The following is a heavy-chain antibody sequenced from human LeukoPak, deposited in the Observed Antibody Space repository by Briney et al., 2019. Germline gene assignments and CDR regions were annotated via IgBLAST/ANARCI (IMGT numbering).Heavy chain of an antibody. J-gene: IGHJ4*02. CDR2: IYTSGST. V-gene: IGHV4-61*02. CDR1: GCSISSGSYY. Sequence: SQTLSLTCTVSGCSISSGSYYWSWIRQPAGKGLEWIGRIYTSGSTNYNPSLKSRVTISVDTSKNQFSLKLSSVTAADTAVYYCARALKVRGAIRYYFDYWGQGTLVTVSS. D-gene: IGHD3-10*01. CDR3: ARALKVRGAIRYYFDY.